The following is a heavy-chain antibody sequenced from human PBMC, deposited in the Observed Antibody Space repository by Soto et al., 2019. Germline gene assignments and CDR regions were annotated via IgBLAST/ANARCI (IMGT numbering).Heavy chain of an antibody. CDR1: GGSFTGYY. CDR2: IYYSGST. V-gene: IGHV4-59*12. CDR3: ARGQRMTTINLFDS. J-gene: IGHJ4*02. Sequence: TSETLSLTCAVYGGSFTGYYWSWIRQPPGKGLEWIGYIYYSGSTNYNPSLKSRVTISVDTSKNQFSLKLSSVTAADTAVYYCARGQRMTTINLFDSWGRGTLVTVYS. D-gene: IGHD4-4*01.